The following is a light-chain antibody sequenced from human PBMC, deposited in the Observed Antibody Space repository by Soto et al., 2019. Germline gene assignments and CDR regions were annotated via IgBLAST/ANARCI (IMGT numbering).Light chain of an antibody. J-gene: IGKJ1*01. Sequence: EIVLTQSPATLSLSPGERATLSCRASQSVSSYLDWYQQKPGQAPRLLIYDASNRATGIPARSSGSGSGTDFTLTISRLEPEDSAVYYCQQYGSSPTFGQGTKVDIK. CDR2: DAS. CDR3: QQYGSSPT. V-gene: IGKV3-20*01. CDR1: QSVSSY.